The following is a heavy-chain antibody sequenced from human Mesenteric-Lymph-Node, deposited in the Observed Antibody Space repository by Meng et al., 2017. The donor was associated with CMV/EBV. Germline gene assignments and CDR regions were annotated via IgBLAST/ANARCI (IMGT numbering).Heavy chain of an antibody. D-gene: IGHD3-16*01. CDR2: IDTDGSIT. V-gene: IGHV3-74*01. J-gene: IGHJ2*01. CDR1: GFDFNTYG. Sequence: GESLKISCTTSGFDFNTYGLHWVRQAPGKGLEWVSHIDTDGSITNYADSVKGRFTISRDNAKNTLYLQMNSLRAEDTAVYYCARVIWGWYFDLWGRGTLVTVSS. CDR3: ARVIWGWYFDL.